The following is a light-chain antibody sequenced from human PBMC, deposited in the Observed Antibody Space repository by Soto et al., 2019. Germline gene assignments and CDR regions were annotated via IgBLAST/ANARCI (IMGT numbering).Light chain of an antibody. J-gene: IGKJ1*01. V-gene: IGKV3-20*01. CDR3: QQYGVSSWT. Sequence: EIVLTQSPATLSLSPGERATLSCRASQSISISYLAWYQQQPGQAPRLLIYSTSTRATGIPDRFSGSGSGTDFTLTISKLEPVDFAVYYCQQYGVSSWTFGQGTKVEIK. CDR2: STS. CDR1: QSISISY.